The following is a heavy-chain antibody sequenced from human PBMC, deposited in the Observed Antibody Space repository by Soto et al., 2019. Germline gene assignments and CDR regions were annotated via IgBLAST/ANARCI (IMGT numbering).Heavy chain of an antibody. CDR1: GFTFSSYG. Sequence: QVQLVESGGGVVQPGRSLRLSCAASGFTFSSYGMHWVRQAPGKGLERVAVISYDGSNKYYADSVKGRFTISRDNSKNTLYLQMNSLRAEDTAVYYCAKDWGSTSPQNIDYYYYGMDVWGQGTTVTVSS. D-gene: IGHD2-2*01. V-gene: IGHV3-30*18. J-gene: IGHJ6*02. CDR2: ISYDGSNK. CDR3: AKDWGSTSPQNIDYYYYGMDV.